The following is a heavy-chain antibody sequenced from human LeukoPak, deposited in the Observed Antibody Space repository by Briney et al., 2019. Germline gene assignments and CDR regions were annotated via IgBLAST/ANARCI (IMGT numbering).Heavy chain of an antibody. CDR3: ARVWGGYNWNDVEPYCFDY. Sequence: GGSLRLSCAASGFTFSSYSMNWVRQAPGKGLEWVSSISSSSSYIYYADSVKGRFTISRDNAKNSLYLQMNSLRAEDTAVYYCARVWGGYNWNDVEPYCFDYWGQGTLVTVSS. D-gene: IGHD1-1*01. V-gene: IGHV3-21*01. CDR1: GFTFSSYS. J-gene: IGHJ4*02. CDR2: ISSSSSYI.